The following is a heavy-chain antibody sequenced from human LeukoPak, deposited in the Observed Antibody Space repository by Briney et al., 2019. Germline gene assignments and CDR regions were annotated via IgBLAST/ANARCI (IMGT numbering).Heavy chain of an antibody. CDR1: IGSIGNDY. V-gene: IGHV4-59*01. Sequence: SETLSLTCTVSIGSIGNDYWSWLRQSPGKGLEWIAYGYHSESPNYNPSLKSRVTISVDRSNNRFSLQLSSVTAADTAVYYCARENKGTVHDSTAAFHYWGQGTLVTVSS. D-gene: IGHD1-7*01. CDR3: ARENKGTVHDSTAAFHY. CDR2: GYHSESP. J-gene: IGHJ4*02.